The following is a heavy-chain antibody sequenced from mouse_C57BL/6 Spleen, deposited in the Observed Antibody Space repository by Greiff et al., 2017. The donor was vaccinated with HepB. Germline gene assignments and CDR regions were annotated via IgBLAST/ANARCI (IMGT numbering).Heavy chain of an antibody. D-gene: IGHD3-2*02. CDR1: GYTFTDYE. CDR2: IDPETGGT. J-gene: IGHJ4*01. Sequence: VQLQESGAELVRPGASVTLSCKASGYTFTDYEMHWVKQTPVHGLEWIGAIDPETGGTAYNQKFKGKAILTADKSSSTAYMELRSLTSEDSAVYYCTRDSSGYVGYAMDYWGQGTSVTVSS. CDR3: TRDSSGYVGYAMDY. V-gene: IGHV1-15*01.